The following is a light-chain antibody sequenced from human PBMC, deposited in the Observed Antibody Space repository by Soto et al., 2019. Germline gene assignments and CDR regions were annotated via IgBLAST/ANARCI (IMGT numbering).Light chain of an antibody. V-gene: IGLV2-14*01. CDR2: EVS. J-gene: IGLJ3*02. Sequence: QSALTQPAAVSGSPGQSITISCTGTSSDVGYYNYVSWFQQHPGKAPKLLIYEVSNRPSGVSNRFFGSKSGNTASLTISGLQAEDEADYYCSSYTTSSTRVFGGGTKLTVL. CDR3: SSYTTSSTRV. CDR1: SSDVGYYNY.